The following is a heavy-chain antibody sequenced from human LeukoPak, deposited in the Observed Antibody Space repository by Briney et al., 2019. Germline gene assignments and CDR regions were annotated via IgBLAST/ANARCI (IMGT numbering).Heavy chain of an antibody. D-gene: IGHD3-3*01. V-gene: IGHV3-48*01. CDR1: GFNFNAYS. Sequence: GGSLRLSCAASGFNFNAYSMNWVRQAPGKGLEWISYMTSDSNTIYYADSVRGRFTISRDNAKKSVYLELSNLRADDTAMYYRARSTEWFADYWGQGTLVTVSS. CDR3: ARSTEWFADY. CDR2: MTSDSNTI. J-gene: IGHJ4*02.